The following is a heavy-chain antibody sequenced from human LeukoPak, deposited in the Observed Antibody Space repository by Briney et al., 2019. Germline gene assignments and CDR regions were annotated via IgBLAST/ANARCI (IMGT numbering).Heavy chain of an antibody. V-gene: IGHV1-18*04. CDR2: RSAYIGNT. J-gene: IGHJ6*03. CDR1: GYTFTSYG. Sequence: ASEKVSRKGSGYTFTSYGISWLRRAPRQAREGGGGRSAYIGNTNYAQKLQHRVTMTTDTSTSTAYMELRRLRSDLTAVYNCARGYCSSTSCYTWNYYWFYMDVWGKGTTVTVSS. CDR3: ARGYCSSTSCYTWNYYWFYMDV. D-gene: IGHD2-2*02.